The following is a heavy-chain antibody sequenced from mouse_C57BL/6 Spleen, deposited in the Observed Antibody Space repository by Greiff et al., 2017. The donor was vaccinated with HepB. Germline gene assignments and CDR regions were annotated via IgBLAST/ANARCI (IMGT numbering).Heavy chain of an antibody. J-gene: IGHJ2*01. V-gene: IGHV1-69*01. Sequence: QVHVKQPGAELVMPGASVKLSCKASGYTFTSYWMHWVKQRPGQGLEWIGEIDPSDSYTNYNQKFKGKSTLTVDKSSSTAYMQLSSLTSEDSAVYYCARKRTGTEFDYWGQGTTLTVSS. CDR2: IDPSDSYT. D-gene: IGHD4-1*01. CDR3: ARKRTGTEFDY. CDR1: GYTFTSYW.